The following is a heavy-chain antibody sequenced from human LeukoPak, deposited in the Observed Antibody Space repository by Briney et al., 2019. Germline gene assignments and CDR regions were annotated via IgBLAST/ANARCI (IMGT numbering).Heavy chain of an antibody. V-gene: IGHV4-4*07. J-gene: IGHJ6*03. Sequence: PSETLSLTCTVSGGSISSYYWSWIRQPAGKGLEWIVRIYTSGSSNYNPSLKSRATMSVDTSKNQFSLKLSSVTAADTAVYYCARVDTTMPSNYYMDVWGKGTTVTVSS. CDR3: ARVDTTMPSNYYMDV. CDR1: GGSISSYY. D-gene: IGHD5-18*01. CDR2: IYTSGSS.